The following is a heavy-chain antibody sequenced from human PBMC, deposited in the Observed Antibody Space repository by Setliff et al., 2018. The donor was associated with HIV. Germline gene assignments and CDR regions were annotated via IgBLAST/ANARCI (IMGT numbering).Heavy chain of an antibody. CDR3: ARHSITLVVGVPERDDAFDI. CDR2: IYASDTT. Sequence: PSETLSLTCTVSGGSVDIYHLIWIRQPPGKGLECIGYIYASDTTHYNPSLKSRVTISVDTSKNQFSLKLSSVTAADTAVYYCARHSITLVVGVPERDDAFDIWGQGTMVTVSS. D-gene: IGHD3-22*01. V-gene: IGHV4-4*08. J-gene: IGHJ3*02. CDR1: GGSVDIYH.